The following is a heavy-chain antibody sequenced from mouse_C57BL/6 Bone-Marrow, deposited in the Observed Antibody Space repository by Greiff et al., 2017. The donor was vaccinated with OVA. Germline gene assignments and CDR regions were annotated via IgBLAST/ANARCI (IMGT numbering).Heavy chain of an antibody. V-gene: IGHV5-12*01. CDR2: ISNGGGST. J-gene: IGHJ4*01. CDR3: ARHGKGYYAMDY. Sequence: EVKVEESGGGLVQPGGSLKLSCAASGFTFSDYYMYWVRQTPEKRLEWVAYISNGGGSTYYPDTVKGRFTISRDNAKNTLYLQMSRLKSEDTAMYYCARHGKGYYAMDYWGQGTSVTVSS. D-gene: IGHD2-1*01. CDR1: GFTFSDYY.